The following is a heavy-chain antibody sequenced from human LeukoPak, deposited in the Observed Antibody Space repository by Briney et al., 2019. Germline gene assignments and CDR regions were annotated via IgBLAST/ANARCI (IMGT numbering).Heavy chain of an antibody. D-gene: IGHD3-22*01. CDR1: GYTFTGYY. CDR3: ASYLTTMIVVADDAFDI. CDR2: INPNSGGT. Sequence: ASVKVSCKASGYTFTGYYMHWVRQAPGQGLEWMGWINPNSGGTNYAQKFQGRVTMTRDTSISTAYMELSRLRSDDTAVYYCASYLTTMIVVADDAFDIWGQGTMVTVSS. J-gene: IGHJ3*02. V-gene: IGHV1-2*02.